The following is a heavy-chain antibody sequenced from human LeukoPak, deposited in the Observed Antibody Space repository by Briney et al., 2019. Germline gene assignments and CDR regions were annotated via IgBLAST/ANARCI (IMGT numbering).Heavy chain of an antibody. CDR3: ARANCYDSSAEPYFDY. J-gene: IGHJ4*02. Sequence: SETLSLTCTVSGGSISSSSYYWGWTRQPPGKGLEWIGSIYYSGSTYYNPSLKSRVTISVDTSKNQFSLKLSSVTAADTAVYYCARANCYDSSAEPYFDYWGQGTLVTVSS. D-gene: IGHD3-22*01. V-gene: IGHV4-39*07. CDR1: GGSISSSSYY. CDR2: IYYSGST.